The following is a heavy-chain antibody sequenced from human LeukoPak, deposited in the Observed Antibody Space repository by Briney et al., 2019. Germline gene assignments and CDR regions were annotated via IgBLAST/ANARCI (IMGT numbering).Heavy chain of an antibody. V-gene: IGHV3-23*01. Sequence: GGSLRLSCAASGFTFSTFGMSWVRRAPGKGPEWVSGITGSGATTYYADSVKGRFTISRDNSQNTLYLQMNTLRAEDTPVYYCAKVVSGFHFDCWGQGTLVTVSS. D-gene: IGHD1-26*01. CDR1: GFTFSTFG. CDR3: AKVVSGFHFDC. J-gene: IGHJ4*02. CDR2: ITGSGATT.